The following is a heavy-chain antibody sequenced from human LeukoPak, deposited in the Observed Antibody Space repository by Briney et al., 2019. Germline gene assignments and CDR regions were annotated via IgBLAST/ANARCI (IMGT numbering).Heavy chain of an antibody. CDR2: ISASTFST. J-gene: IGHJ4*02. CDR3: AKSHGSGIYYSLDY. V-gene: IGHV3-23*01. Sequence: PGGSLRLSCAASGFTFSSYAMSWVRQAPGKGLEWVSGISASTFSTNYADSVKGRFTISRDNSKNTLYLQMNSLRAEDTAVYYCAKSHGSGIYYSLDYWGQGTLVTASS. CDR1: GFTFSSYA. D-gene: IGHD3-10*01.